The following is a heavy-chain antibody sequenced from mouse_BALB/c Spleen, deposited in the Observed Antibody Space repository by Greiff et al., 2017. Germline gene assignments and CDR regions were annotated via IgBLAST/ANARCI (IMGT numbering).Heavy chain of an antibody. CDR2: ISSGGSYT. D-gene: IGHD2-3*01. CDR3: AVYDCYYGDAY. V-gene: IGHV5-9-4*01. Sequence: EVKVVESGGGLVKPGGSLKLSCAASGFTFSSYAMSWVRQSPEKRLEWVAEISSGGSYTYYPDTVTGRFTISRDNAKNTLYLEMSSLRSEDTAMYYCAVYDCYYGDAYWGQGTLVTVSA. J-gene: IGHJ3*01. CDR1: GFTFSSYA.